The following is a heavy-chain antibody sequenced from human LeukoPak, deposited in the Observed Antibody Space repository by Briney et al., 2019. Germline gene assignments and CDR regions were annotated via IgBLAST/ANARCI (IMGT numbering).Heavy chain of an antibody. V-gene: IGHV3-73*01. CDR1: GFTLSGSA. CDR3: TSPNTLYSNYIVP. CDR2: IRSKANSYAT. J-gene: IGHJ5*02. D-gene: IGHD6-13*01. Sequence: PGGSLRLSCAASGFTLSGSAMHWVRQASGKGLEWDGRIRSKANSYATAYAASVKGRFTISRDDSKNTAYLQMNSLKTEDTAVYYCTSPNTLYSNYIVPWGQGTLVTVSS.